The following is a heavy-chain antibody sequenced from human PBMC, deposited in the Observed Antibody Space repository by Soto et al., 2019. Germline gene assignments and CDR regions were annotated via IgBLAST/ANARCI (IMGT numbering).Heavy chain of an antibody. J-gene: IGHJ4*02. V-gene: IGHV4-39*01. CDR3: AIYSKHGDFAY. CDR2: IYYSGST. CDR1: GGSISSSSYY. D-gene: IGHD4-17*01. Sequence: SETLSLTCTVSGGSISSSSYYWGWIHQPPGKGLEWIGSIYYSGSTYYNPSLKSRVTISVDTSKNQFSLKLSSVTAADTAVYYCAIYSKHGDFAYWGQGTLVTVSS.